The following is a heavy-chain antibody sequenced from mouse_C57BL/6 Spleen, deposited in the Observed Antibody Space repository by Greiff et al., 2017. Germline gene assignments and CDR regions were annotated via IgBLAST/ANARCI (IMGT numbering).Heavy chain of an antibody. CDR3: AREGPTLDY. CDR2: INPSSGYT. Sequence: VQLQQSGAELAKPGASVKLSCKASGYTFTSYWMHWVKQRPGQGLEWIGYINPSSGYTKYNQKFKDTATLTADKSSSTAYMQLSSLTYEDSAVYYCAREGPTLDYWGQGTTLTVSS. D-gene: IGHD2-10*01. V-gene: IGHV1-7*01. CDR1: GYTFTSYW. J-gene: IGHJ2*01.